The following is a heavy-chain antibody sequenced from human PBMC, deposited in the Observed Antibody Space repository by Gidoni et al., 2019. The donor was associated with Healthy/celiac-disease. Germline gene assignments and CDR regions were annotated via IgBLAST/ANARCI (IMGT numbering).Heavy chain of an antibody. Sequence: LVQPSQPLSLTCAVSGGSISSGGYSCSWIQQPPGKGLEWIGYIYHSGSTYYNPSLKSRVPISVDRSKNQFSLKLSSVTAADTAVYYCASCSSTSCYEWPGRPPTLDVWGKGTTVTVSS. CDR3: ASCSSTSCYEWPGRPPTLDV. D-gene: IGHD2-2*01. CDR1: GGSISSGGYS. CDR2: IYHSGST. V-gene: IGHV4-30-2*01. J-gene: IGHJ6*04.